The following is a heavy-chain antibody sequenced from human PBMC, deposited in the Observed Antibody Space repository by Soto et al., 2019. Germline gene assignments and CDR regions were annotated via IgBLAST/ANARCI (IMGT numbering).Heavy chain of an antibody. CDR3: ARGQRDYYYYGMDV. V-gene: IGHV3-21*01. Sequence: EVQLVESGGGLVKPGGSLRLSCAASGFTFSSYSMNWVRQAPGKGLEWVSSISSSSSYIYYADSVKGRFTISRDNAKNSLYLQMNSLRAEDTAVYYCARGQRDYYYYGMDVWGQGTTVTVSS. J-gene: IGHJ6*02. CDR1: GFTFSSYS. CDR2: ISSSSSYI.